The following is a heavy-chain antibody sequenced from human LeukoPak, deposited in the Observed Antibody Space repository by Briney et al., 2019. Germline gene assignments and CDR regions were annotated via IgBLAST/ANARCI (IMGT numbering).Heavy chain of an antibody. V-gene: IGHV3-21*01. CDR1: GFTFSTYN. J-gene: IGHJ4*01. CDR3: ARAGLELMVGSLDY. D-gene: IGHD1-7*01. CDR2: ITSSRYI. Sequence: GGSLRLSCAASGFTFSTYNMNWVRQSPGKGLEWVSSITSSRYIYYADSVEGRFTISRDNAKNSLYLQMNSQRAEDTAVYYCARAGLELMVGSLDYWGQGTLVTVSS.